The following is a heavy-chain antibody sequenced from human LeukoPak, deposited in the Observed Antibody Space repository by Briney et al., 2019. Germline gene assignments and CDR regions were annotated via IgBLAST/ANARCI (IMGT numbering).Heavy chain of an antibody. CDR1: GGSFSGYY. CDR2: IYHSGST. Sequence: SETLSLTCAVYGGSFSGYYWGWIRQPPGKGLEWIGSIYHSGSTYYNPSLKSRVTISVDTSKNQFSLKLSSVTAADTAVYYCARVLLLYSGFDYWGQGTLVTVSS. D-gene: IGHD2-8*01. CDR3: ARVLLLYSGFDY. J-gene: IGHJ4*02. V-gene: IGHV4-38-2*01.